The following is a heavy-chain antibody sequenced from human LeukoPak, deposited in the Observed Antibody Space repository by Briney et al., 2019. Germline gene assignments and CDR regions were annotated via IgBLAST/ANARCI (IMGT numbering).Heavy chain of an antibody. CDR1: GFXFSSYS. J-gene: IGHJ4*02. Sequence: PGGSLRLSCAASGFXFSSYSFNWVRQAPGKGLEWVSCISSSTSYIYYADSVRGRFTISRDNAKNSLYLQMNSLRVEDTAVYYCARAPGYYGDPFDYWGQGTLVTVSS. V-gene: IGHV3-21*01. D-gene: IGHD4-17*01. CDR2: ISSSTSYI. CDR3: ARAPGYYGDPFDY.